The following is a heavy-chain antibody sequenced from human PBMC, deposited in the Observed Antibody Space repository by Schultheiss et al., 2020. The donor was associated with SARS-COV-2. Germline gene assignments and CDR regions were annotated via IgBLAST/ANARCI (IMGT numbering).Heavy chain of an antibody. CDR2: INNDGSHT. CDR1: SSYA. J-gene: IGHJ4*02. Sequence: GGSLRLSCAAFSSYAMHWVRQAPGKGLVWVSRINNDGSHTAYADSVKGRFTISRDNSKNTLYLQMNSLRAEDTAVYYCARDLLSSGWSIDYWGQGTLVTVSS. CDR3: ARDLLSSGWSIDY. V-gene: IGHV3-74*01. D-gene: IGHD6-19*01.